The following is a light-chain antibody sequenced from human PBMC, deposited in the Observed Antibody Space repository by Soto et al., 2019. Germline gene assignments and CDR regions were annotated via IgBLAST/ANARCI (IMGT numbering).Light chain of an antibody. CDR3: QQYNNWPPWT. V-gene: IGKV3-15*01. J-gene: IGKJ1*01. CDR2: GAS. Sequence: IEMTQSPATLSVPPGDTATLSCRASQSVSSNVAWYQRRPGQAPRLLIYGASTRATGIPARFSGSGSGTHFTLTICSLQSEDFALYYCQQYNNWPPWTFGQGTKVEIK. CDR1: QSVSSN.